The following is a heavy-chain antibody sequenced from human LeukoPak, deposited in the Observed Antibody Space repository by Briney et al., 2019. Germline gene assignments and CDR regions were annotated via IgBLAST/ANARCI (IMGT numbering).Heavy chain of an antibody. V-gene: IGHV3-48*03. D-gene: IGHD3-10*01. CDR3: ARGVLGPFDY. J-gene: IGHJ4*02. Sequence: PGGSLRLSCAASGLTFSSYEMNWVRQAPGKGLEWVSYISSSGSTIYYAASVKGRFTNSRDNAKNSLYLQRNSLRAEDTAVYYGARGVLGPFDYWGQGTLVTVSS. CDR1: GLTFSSYE. CDR2: ISSSGSTI.